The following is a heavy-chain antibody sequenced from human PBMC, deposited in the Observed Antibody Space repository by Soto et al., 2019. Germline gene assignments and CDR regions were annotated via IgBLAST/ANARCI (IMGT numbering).Heavy chain of an antibody. J-gene: IGHJ3*02. D-gene: IGHD3-22*01. CDR3: PYSSGYYGGVFDI. CDR1: GFTFSIYS. CDR2: ISGSGSTK. V-gene: IGHV3-48*01. Sequence: PGWSLRLSCVASGFTFSIYSMNWVRQAPGKGPEWISYISGSGSTKSYADSVKGRFTISRDNAKSSLYLQMNSLRAEDTAVYYGPYSSGYYGGVFDIWGQGT.